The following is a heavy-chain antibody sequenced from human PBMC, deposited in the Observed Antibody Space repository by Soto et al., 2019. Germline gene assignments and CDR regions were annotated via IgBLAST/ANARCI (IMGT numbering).Heavy chain of an antibody. CDR2: ISWNSGSI. CDR1: GFTFDDYA. Sequence: VQLVESGGGLVQPGRSLRLSCAASGFTFDDYAMHWVRQAPGKGLEWVSGISWNSGSIGYADSVKGRFTISRDNAKNSLYLQMNSLRAEDTALYYCAKDPTPDSIAAAGTPDYWGQGTLVTVSS. CDR3: AKDPTPDSIAAAGTPDY. J-gene: IGHJ4*02. D-gene: IGHD6-13*01. V-gene: IGHV3-9*01.